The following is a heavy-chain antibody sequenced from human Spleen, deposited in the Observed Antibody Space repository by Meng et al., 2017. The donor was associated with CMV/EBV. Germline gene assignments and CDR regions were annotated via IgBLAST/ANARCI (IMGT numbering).Heavy chain of an antibody. CDR2: IIPIFGTA. CDR3: ARESGQQQLVLAGVWFDP. Sequence: SVQVSCKASGGTFSSYAISWVRQAPGQGLERMGGIIPIFGTANYAQKFQGRVTITTDESTSTAYMELSSLRSEDTAVYYCARESGQQQLVLAGVWFDPWGQGTLVTVSS. V-gene: IGHV1-69*05. D-gene: IGHD6-13*01. CDR1: GGTFSSYA. J-gene: IGHJ5*02.